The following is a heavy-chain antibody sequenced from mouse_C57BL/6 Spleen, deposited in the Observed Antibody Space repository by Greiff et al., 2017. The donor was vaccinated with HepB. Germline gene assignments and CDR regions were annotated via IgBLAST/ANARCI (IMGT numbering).Heavy chain of an antibody. CDR2: IDPETGGT. Sequence: QVQLQQSGAELVRPGASVTLSCKASGYTFTDYEMHWVKQTPVHGLEWIGAIDPETGGTAYNQKFKGKAILTADKSSSTAYMELRSLTSEDSAVYYCTRGAYSNFAYWGQGTLVTVSA. CDR3: TRGAYSNFAY. V-gene: IGHV1-15*01. CDR1: GYTFTDYE. J-gene: IGHJ3*01. D-gene: IGHD2-5*01.